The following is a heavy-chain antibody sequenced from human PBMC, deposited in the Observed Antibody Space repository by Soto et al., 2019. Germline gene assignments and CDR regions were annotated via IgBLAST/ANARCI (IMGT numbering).Heavy chain of an antibody. D-gene: IGHD3-10*01. Sequence: GGSLRLSCAASGFTFSSYAMSWVRQAPGKGLEWVSAISGSGGSTYYADSVKGRFTISRDNSKNTLYLQMNSLRAEDTAVYYCAKPVDKYYYGSGSYDSWGQGTLVTVSS. CDR1: GFTFSSYA. CDR2: ISGSGGST. V-gene: IGHV3-23*01. CDR3: AKPVDKYYYGSGSYDS. J-gene: IGHJ4*02.